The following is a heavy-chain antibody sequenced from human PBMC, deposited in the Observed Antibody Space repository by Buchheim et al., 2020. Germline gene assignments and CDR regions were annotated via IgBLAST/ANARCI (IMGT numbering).Heavy chain of an antibody. CDR2: INDNGFT. CDR1: GGSSSGFF. CDR3: ARGRNYLVKVPGDRGPTFDF. Sequence: QVQLQQWGAGLLKPSETLSLTCAIYGGSSSGFFWSWIRQPPGKGPEWIGEINDNGFTNYNPSLKSRVSISLHTSTKQFSLTVNSVTAADSALYYCARGRNYLVKVPGDRGPTFDFWGQGIL. J-gene: IGHJ4*03. D-gene: IGHD2/OR15-2a*01. V-gene: IGHV4-34*02.